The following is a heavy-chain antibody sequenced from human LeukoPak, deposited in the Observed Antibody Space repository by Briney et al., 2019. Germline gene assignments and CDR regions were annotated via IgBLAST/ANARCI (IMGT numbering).Heavy chain of an antibody. V-gene: IGHV3-33*01. Sequence: GGPVRLACTASGFTFSSYGMDGVRQAPDKRLEGLAVIWYDGSNRYYADSVKGRFTISRDNSKNTLYLQMNSLRAEDTAVYYCARDRAAGYLDAFDIWGQGTMVTVSS. CDR1: GFTFSSYG. J-gene: IGHJ3*02. CDR3: ARDRAAGYLDAFDI. CDR2: IWYDGSNR. D-gene: IGHD5-18*01.